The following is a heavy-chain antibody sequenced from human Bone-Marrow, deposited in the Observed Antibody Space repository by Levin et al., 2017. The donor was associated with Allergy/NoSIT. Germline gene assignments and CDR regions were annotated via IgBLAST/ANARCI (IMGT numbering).Heavy chain of an antibody. CDR2: ISLDGSDK. J-gene: IGHJ4*02. CDR3: AKGRYDYREYYFDY. V-gene: IGHV3-30*18. Sequence: GGSLRLSCADSGFTFSSYGMHWVRQAPGKGLEWVAFISLDGSDKYYADSVKGRFTISRDNSKNTLYLQMNSLRAEDTAVYYCAKGRYDYREYYFDYWGQGTLVTVSS. D-gene: IGHD4-11*01. CDR1: GFTFSSYG.